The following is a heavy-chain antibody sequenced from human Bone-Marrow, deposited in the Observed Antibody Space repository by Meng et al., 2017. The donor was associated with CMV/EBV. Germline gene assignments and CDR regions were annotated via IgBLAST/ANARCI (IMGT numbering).Heavy chain of an antibody. Sequence: SRRPSCAASGFTFDAIAMHWVRQAPGKGLEWVSGISWNSGSIGYADSVKGRFTISRDNAKNSLYLQMNSLRAEDTALYYWAKDLQGNPRVFDNWGQGTMVTVSS. D-gene: IGHD4-23*01. CDR3: AKDLQGNPRVFDN. CDR1: GFTFDAIA. CDR2: ISWNSGSI. J-gene: IGHJ4*02. V-gene: IGHV3-9*01.